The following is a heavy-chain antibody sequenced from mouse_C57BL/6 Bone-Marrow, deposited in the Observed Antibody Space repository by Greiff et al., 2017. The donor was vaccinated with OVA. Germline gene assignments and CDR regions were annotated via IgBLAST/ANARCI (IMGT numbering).Heavy chain of an antibody. CDR2: IRSKSNNYST. Sequence: EAGGGLVQPKGSLKLSCAAPGFSFNPYAMHWVRLAPGTGLEWAARIRSKSNNYSTYYADSVKDRLIISSDDSERTLYLQMNNLKTEDTAMYYCVGHYYSSSDGGYFDVWGTGTTVTVSS. D-gene: IGHD1-1*01. J-gene: IGHJ1*03. CDR3: VGHYYSSSDGGYFDV. CDR1: GFSFNPYA. V-gene: IGHV10-1*01.